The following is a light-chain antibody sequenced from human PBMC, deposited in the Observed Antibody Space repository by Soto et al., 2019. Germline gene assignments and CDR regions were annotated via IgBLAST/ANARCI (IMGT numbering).Light chain of an antibody. CDR2: GAS. J-gene: IGKJ3*01. CDR1: QSVSSSH. CDR3: QQYGSSGT. Sequence: EIVLTQSPGTLSLSPGERATLSCRASQSVSSSHLAWYQQKPGQAPRLLIYGASSRATGLPDRFSGSGSGKDFTLTISRLEPEDFAVYYCQQYGSSGTFGPGTKVDIK. V-gene: IGKV3-20*01.